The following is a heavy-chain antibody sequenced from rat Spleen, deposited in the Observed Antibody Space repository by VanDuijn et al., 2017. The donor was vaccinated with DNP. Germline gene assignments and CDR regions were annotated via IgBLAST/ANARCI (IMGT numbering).Heavy chain of an antibody. J-gene: IGHJ2*01. V-gene: IGHV6-6*01. CDR1: GFTFSTAW. CDR2: IKAKSNNYAT. Sequence: EVQVLESGGGLVQPGNSLKLSCATSGFTFSTAWMYWYRQFPEKRLEWVARIKAKSNNYATDYTESVKGRFTISRDDSKSTIYLQMNNLKKEGTAIYYGAGGLRRVGWGQGVMVTVSS. D-gene: IGHD1-11*01. CDR3: AGGLRRVG.